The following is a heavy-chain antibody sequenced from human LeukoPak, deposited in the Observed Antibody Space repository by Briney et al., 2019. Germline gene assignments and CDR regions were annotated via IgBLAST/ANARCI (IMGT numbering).Heavy chain of an antibody. J-gene: IGHJ4*02. CDR3: AIAVAGSFYFDY. Sequence: GESLQISCRGSGYRFTTYWIGWVRQMPGKGLEWMGFIYPSDSDTRYSPSFQGQVTISADKSISTAYLQWSSLKASDTAIYYCAIAVAGSFYFDYWGQGALVSVSS. D-gene: IGHD6-13*01. CDR1: GYRFTTYW. CDR2: IYPSDSDT. V-gene: IGHV5-51*01.